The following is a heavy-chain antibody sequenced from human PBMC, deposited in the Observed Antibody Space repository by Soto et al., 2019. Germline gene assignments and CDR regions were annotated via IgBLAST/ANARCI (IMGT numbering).Heavy chain of an antibody. CDR1: GFTFATYW. V-gene: IGHV3-7*01. CDR3: ARRIVGDL. J-gene: IGHJ2*01. Sequence: EVQLVESGGGLVQPGGSLRLSCAASGFTFATYWMSWVRQAPGKGLEWVANIKQDGSDTQYVDSVKGRFTISRDNAKNSLYLEMKSLRDEDTSVYYCARRIVGDLWGRGPLVLVSS. CDR2: IKQDGSDT. D-gene: IGHD1-26*01.